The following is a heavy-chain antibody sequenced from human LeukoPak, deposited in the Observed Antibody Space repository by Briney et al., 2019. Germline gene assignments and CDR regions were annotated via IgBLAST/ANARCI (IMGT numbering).Heavy chain of an antibody. CDR3: AKEGALVGATHFHY. D-gene: IGHD1-26*01. CDR1: GFSFNNAW. V-gene: IGHV3-15*01. J-gene: IGHJ4*02. CDR2: IRAKTNGGTT. Sequence: GSLRLSCEASGFSFNNAWMTWVRQAPGKGLQWVGRIRAKTNGGTTDYTAPVKGRFIISRDDSQSTLYLQMNSLRAEDTAVYFCAKEGALVGATHFHYWGQGTLVTVSS.